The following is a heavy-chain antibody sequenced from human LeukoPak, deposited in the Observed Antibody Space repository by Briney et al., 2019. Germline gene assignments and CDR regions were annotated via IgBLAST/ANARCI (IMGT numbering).Heavy chain of an antibody. CDR3: ARSFGELYWFDP. Sequence: ASVKVSCKASGYTFTSYAMHWVRQAPGQRLEWMGWINAGNGNTKYSQKFQGRVTMTRDTSTSTVYMELSSLRSEDTAVYYCARSFGELYWFDPWGQGTLVTVSS. D-gene: IGHD3-10*01. CDR1: GYTFTSYA. CDR2: INAGNGNT. J-gene: IGHJ5*02. V-gene: IGHV1-3*01.